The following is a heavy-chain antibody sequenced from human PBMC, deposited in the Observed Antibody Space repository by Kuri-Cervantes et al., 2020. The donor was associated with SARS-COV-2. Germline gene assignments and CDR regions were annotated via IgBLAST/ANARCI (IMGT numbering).Heavy chain of an antibody. CDR3: AKLQPFHSGYDDY. CDR1: GFTFSSYA. Sequence: GESLKISCAASGFTFSSYAMSWVRQAPGKGLEWVSAISGSGGSTYYADSVKGRFTISRDNSKNTLYLQMNSLRAEDTAVYYCAKLQPFHSGYDDYWGQGTLVTSPQ. V-gene: IGHV3-23*01. J-gene: IGHJ4*02. D-gene: IGHD3-22*01. CDR2: ISGSGGST.